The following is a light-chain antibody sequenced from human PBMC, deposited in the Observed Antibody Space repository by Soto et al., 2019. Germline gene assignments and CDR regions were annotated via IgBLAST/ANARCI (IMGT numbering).Light chain of an antibody. CDR2: EVS. J-gene: IGLJ2*01. CDR3: SSYASGNTRV. V-gene: IGLV2-14*03. Sequence: QSVLTQPASVSGSPGQSITISCTGTTSDIGGYNYVSWYQQHPGKAPKVIIYEVSLRPSGVSNRLSGSKSGNTASLTISGLQAEDEADYYCSSYASGNTRVFGGGTKLTVL. CDR1: TSDIGGYNY.